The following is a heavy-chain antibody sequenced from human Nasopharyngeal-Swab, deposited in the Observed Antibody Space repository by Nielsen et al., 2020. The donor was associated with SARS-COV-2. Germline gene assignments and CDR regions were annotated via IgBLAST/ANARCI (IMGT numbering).Heavy chain of an antibody. V-gene: IGHV3-9*01. CDR1: GFTFENYA. CDR3: AKARRTDTYGFESFDY. D-gene: IGHD5-18*01. CDR2: ITWSSGNK. Sequence: SLKISCAASGFTFENYAMHWVRQPPGKGLEWVSGITWSSGNKGYAESVQGRFTISRDNARNSLYLQMNSLRAEDTALYYCAKARRTDTYGFESFDYWGQGTLVTVSS. J-gene: IGHJ4*02.